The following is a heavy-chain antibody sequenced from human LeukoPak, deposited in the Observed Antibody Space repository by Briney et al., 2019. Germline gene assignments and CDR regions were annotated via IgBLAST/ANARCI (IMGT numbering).Heavy chain of an antibody. CDR3: ARGPCSTSCHRSWYFDY. J-gene: IGHJ4*02. V-gene: IGHV4-39*02. D-gene: IGHD2-2*01. Sequence: SETLSLTCTVSGGSISSGDYYWSWIRQPPGKGLEWIGEINHSGSTTYKPSLKSRVTISVDTSKNHFSLRLTSVTAADTAVYYCARGPCSTSCHRSWYFDYWGQGTLVTVSS. CDR2: INHSGST. CDR1: GGSISSGDYY.